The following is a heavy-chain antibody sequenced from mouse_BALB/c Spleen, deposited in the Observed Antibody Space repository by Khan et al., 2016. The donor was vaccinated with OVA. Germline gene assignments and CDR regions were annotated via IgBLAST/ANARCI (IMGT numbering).Heavy chain of an antibody. D-gene: IGHD2-3*01. Sequence: EVELVESGGGLVKPGGSLKLSCAASGFTFSRYAMSWVRQTPEKRLEWVATISSGGSYTYYPDSVKGRFTISRDMAYITLYLQRSSLRSEETAMDYFARLGGIYDGPCDDWGQGTTLTVAA. J-gene: IGHJ2*01. CDR2: ISSGGSYT. CDR3: ARLGGIYDGPCDD. CDR1: GFTFSRYA. V-gene: IGHV5-9-3*01.